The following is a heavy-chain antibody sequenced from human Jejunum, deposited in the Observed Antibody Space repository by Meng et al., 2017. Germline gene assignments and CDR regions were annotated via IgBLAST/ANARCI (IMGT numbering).Heavy chain of an antibody. CDR2: ISYDGSNK. CDR3: ARGVGFDP. CDR1: GFIFSTYG. J-gene: IGHJ5*02. D-gene: IGHD2-15*01. V-gene: IGHV3-30*03. Sequence: GESLKSSCAASGFIFSTYGMHWVRQAPGKGLEWVPIISYDGSNKNYADSVKGRFTISRDNSKNTLYLQMNSMRAEDMAVYYCARGVGFDPWGQGTLVTVSS.